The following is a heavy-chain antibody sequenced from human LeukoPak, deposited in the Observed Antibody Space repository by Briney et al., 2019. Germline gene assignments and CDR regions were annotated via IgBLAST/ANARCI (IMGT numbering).Heavy chain of an antibody. J-gene: IGHJ4*02. CDR1: DYYISSGHY. D-gene: IGHD3-22*01. V-gene: IGHV4-38-2*02. CDR2: IHHAGAT. Sequence: SETLSLTCTVSDYYISSGHYWGWIRQPPGKGLEWIGNIHHAGATYYNPSLKSRVTMSVDTSKNQFSLKLSSATAADTAVYYCARRFLGSGYYFDYWGQGTLVTVSS. CDR3: ARRFLGSGYYFDY.